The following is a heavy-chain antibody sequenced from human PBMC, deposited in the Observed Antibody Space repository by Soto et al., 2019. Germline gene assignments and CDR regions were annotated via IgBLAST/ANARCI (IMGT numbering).Heavy chain of an antibody. CDR2: IYYSGST. J-gene: IGHJ6*02. D-gene: IGHD4-17*01. Sequence: TLSLPCTVSGGAISRGGYYWSWIRQHPGKGLEWIGYIYYSGSTYYNPSLKRRVTISVDTSKNQFSLKLSSVTAADTAVYYCARDLVYGAYLSGDYGMDFWGQGTTVTVSS. V-gene: IGHV4-31*03. CDR3: ARDLVYGAYLSGDYGMDF. CDR1: GGAISRGGYY.